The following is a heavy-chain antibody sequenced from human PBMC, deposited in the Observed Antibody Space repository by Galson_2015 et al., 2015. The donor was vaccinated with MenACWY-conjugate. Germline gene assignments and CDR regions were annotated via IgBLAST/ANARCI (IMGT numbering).Heavy chain of an antibody. V-gene: IGHV3-53*01. CDR1: GFTVTSDY. CDR2: IYSGGTT. CDR3: ARYVDRTFGVVGADDVFDI. J-gene: IGHJ3*02. Sequence: SLRLSCAASGFTVTSDYMTWVRQAPGKGLEWVSIIYSGGTTYYADSVKGRFTISRDIPKNTLFLQMNSLRAEDTAVYYCARYVDRTFGVVGADDVFDIWGQGTMVTVSA. D-gene: IGHD3-3*01.